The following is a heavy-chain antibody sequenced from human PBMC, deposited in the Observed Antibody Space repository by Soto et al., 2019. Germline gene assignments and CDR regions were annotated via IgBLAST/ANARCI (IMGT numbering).Heavy chain of an antibody. J-gene: IGHJ4*02. CDR1: GFSLSTSGLG. Sequence: QITLKESGPTLVKPTQTLTLTCTFSGFSLSTSGLGVGWIRQPPGKALEWLAVIYWDDNKLYSPSLKNRLTITKDTSKNQVVLTMANMDPVHTATYYCAHRRSTSYYDYWGQGTLVTVSS. CDR3: AHRRSTSYYDY. V-gene: IGHV2-5*02. D-gene: IGHD2-2*01. CDR2: IYWDDNK.